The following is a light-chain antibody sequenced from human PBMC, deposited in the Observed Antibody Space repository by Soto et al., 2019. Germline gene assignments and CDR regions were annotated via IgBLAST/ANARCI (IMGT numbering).Light chain of an antibody. V-gene: IGKV3-11*01. Sequence: EVVLTQSPDTLSLSPVETATLSCRASQDVSIYVAWYQKRPGQPPRLVVYDASKRATGIPARFSGSGSGTDFTLTIATLEPEDLGVYYCHQRRNWPTFGGGTKVEI. CDR2: DAS. J-gene: IGKJ4*01. CDR3: HQRRNWPT. CDR1: QDVSIY.